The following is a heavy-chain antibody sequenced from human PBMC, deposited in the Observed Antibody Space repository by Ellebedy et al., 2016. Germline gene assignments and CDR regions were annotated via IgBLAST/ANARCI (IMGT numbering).Heavy chain of an antibody. J-gene: IGHJ4*02. CDR1: GFTFSSYS. V-gene: IGHV3-48*02. D-gene: IGHD3-22*01. CDR3: ARDPGDSSGYYHNDY. Sequence: GGSLRLSCAASGFTFSSYSMNWVRQAPGKGLEWVSYISSSSSTIYYADSVKGRFTISRDNAKNSLYLQMNSLRDEDTAVYYCARDPGDSSGYYHNDYWGQGTLVTVSS. CDR2: ISSSSSTI.